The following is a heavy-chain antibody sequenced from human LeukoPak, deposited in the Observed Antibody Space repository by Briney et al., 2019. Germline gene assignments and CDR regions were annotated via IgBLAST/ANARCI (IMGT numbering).Heavy chain of an antibody. CDR1: GYTFTSYG. J-gene: IGHJ6*02. CDR3: AVGYQTYGMDV. V-gene: IGHV1-2*02. D-gene: IGHD2-2*01. CDR2: INPNSGGT. Sequence: ASVKVSCKASGYTFTSYGISWVRQAPGQGLEWMGWINPNSGGTNYAQKFQGRVTMTRDTSISTAYMELSRLRSDDTAVYYCAVGYQTYGMDVWGQGTTVTVSS.